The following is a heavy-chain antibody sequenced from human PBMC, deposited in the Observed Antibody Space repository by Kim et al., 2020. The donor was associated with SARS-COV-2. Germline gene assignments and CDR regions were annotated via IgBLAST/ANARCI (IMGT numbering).Heavy chain of an antibody. D-gene: IGHD3-3*01. CDR1: GFIFSSYE. J-gene: IGHJ6*02. CDR3: ARDVVGDSSYYYTSNGMGV. Sequence: GGSLRLSCVGSGFIFSSYEMNWVRQAPGKGLEWVSYISSSESTIHYADSVKGRFIISRDDARNSLYLQMNSLRADDTAVYYCARDVVGDSSYYYTSNGMGVWGQGTTVIVSS. CDR2: ISSSESTI. V-gene: IGHV3-48*03.